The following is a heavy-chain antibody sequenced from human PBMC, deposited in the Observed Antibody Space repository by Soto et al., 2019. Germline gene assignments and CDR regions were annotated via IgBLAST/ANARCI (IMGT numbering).Heavy chain of an antibody. V-gene: IGHV3-30*03. D-gene: IGHD2-15*01. CDR2: ISYDGSNK. CDR1: GFTFSSYG. CDR3: VVAARNRNY. Sequence: PGGSLRLSCAASGFTFSSYGMHWVRQAPGKGLEWVAVISYDGSNKYYADSVKGRFTISRDNSKNTLYLQMNSLRAEDTAVYYSVVAARNRNYWGQGTLVTVSS. J-gene: IGHJ4*02.